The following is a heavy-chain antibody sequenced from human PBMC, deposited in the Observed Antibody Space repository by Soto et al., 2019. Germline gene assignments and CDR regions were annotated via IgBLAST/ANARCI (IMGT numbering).Heavy chain of an antibody. CDR1: GFSFTSYE. D-gene: IGHD5-12*01. J-gene: IGHJ4*02. V-gene: IGHV3-48*03. CDR2: ISSTGSGR. Sequence: QLVESGGGLVQPGGSLRLSCAASGFSFTSYEMHWVRQAPGKGLEWISYISSTGSGRLYADSVKGRFTISRDNARNSLALQMNNLRAEDTATYYCVRDRHEPLEADVLRVAKWGQGTQVIVSS. CDR3: VRDRHEPLEADVLRVAK.